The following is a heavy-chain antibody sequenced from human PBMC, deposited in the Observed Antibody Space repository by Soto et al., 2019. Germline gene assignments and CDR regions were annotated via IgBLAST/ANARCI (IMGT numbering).Heavy chain of an antibody. V-gene: IGHV4-4*07. CDR3: ARALGVGRSSSWSRGGATSYYFDY. Sequence: PSETLSLTCTVSGGSISSYYWSWIRQPAGKGLEWIGRIYTSGSTNYNPSLKSRVTMSVDTSKNQFSLKLSSVTAADTAVYYCARALGVGRSSSWSRGGATSYYFDYWGQGTLVTSPQ. J-gene: IGHJ4*02. D-gene: IGHD6-13*01. CDR2: IYTSGST. CDR1: GGSISSYY.